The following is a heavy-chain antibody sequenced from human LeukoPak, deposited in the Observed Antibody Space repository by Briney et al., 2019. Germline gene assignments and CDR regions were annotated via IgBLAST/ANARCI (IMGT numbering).Heavy chain of an antibody. J-gene: IGHJ3*02. CDR3: ARGLRGYCSGGSCYRGAFDI. CDR1: GYTFTGYY. V-gene: IGHV1-2*02. D-gene: IGHD2-15*01. Sequence: ASVKVSCKASGYTFTGYYMHWVRKAPGQGLEWMGWINPNSGGTNYAQKFQGRVTMTRDTSISTAYMELSRLRSDDTAVYYGARGLRGYCSGGSCYRGAFDIWGQGTMVTVSS. CDR2: INPNSGGT.